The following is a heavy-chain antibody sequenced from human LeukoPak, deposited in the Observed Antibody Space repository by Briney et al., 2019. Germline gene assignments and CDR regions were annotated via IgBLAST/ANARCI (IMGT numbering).Heavy chain of an antibody. D-gene: IGHD6-19*01. V-gene: IGHV3-74*01. CDR1: GFTFDDYA. CDR3: TRGAHSSGWYGIDY. Sequence: PGGSLRLSCAASGFTFDDYAMHWVRQAPGKGLVWVSYINSDGSSTSYADSVKGRFTISRDNAKNTLYLQMGRLRAEDTAVYYCTRGAHSSGWYGIDYWGQGTLVTVSS. CDR2: INSDGSST. J-gene: IGHJ4*02.